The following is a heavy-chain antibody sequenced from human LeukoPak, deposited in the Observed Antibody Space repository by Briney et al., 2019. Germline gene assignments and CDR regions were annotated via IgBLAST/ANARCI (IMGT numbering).Heavy chain of an antibody. D-gene: IGHD3-22*01. CDR3: GGGGGGGDYNERYYFDY. CDR2: ISYDGSNK. V-gene: IGHV3-30*04. J-gene: IGHJ4*02. Sequence: GGSLRLSCAASGFTFSSYAMHWVRQAPGKGLEWVAVISYDGSNKYYADSVKGRFTISRDNSKNTLYLQMNSLRAEDTAVYYCGGGGGGGDYNERYYFDYWGQGTLVTVSS. CDR1: GFTFSSYA.